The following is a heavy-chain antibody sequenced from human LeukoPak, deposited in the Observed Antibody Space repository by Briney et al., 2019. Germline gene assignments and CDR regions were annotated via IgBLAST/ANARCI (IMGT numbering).Heavy chain of an antibody. Sequence: PSETLSLTCAVYGGSFSGYYWSWIRQPPGKGLEWIGEINHSGSTNYNPSLKSRVTISVDTSKNQFSLKLSSATAADTAVYYCARSQPTTYYYGSGSLDYWGQGTLVTVSS. V-gene: IGHV4-34*01. CDR3: ARSQPTTYYYGSGSLDY. CDR1: GGSFSGYY. J-gene: IGHJ4*02. CDR2: INHSGST. D-gene: IGHD3-10*01.